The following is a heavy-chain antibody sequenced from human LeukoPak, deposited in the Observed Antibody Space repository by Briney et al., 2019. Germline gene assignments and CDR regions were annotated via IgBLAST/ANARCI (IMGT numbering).Heavy chain of an antibody. CDR1: GFTFDDYG. CDR3: ARETARYYYDSSGYPDY. CDR2: INWNGGST. V-gene: IGHV3-20*04. Sequence: GGSLRLSCAASGFTFDDYGMSWVRQAPGKGLEWVSGINWNGGSTGYADSVKGRFTISRDNAKNSLYLQMNSLRAEDTALYYCARETARYYYDSSGYPDYWGQGTRVTVSS. J-gene: IGHJ4*02. D-gene: IGHD3-22*01.